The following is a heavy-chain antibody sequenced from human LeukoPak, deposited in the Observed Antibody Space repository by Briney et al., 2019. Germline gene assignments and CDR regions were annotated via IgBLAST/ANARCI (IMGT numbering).Heavy chain of an antibody. CDR2: ISPDNGDT. V-gene: IGHV1-18*04. Sequence: GASVKVSCKASGYTFTGYYMHWVRQAPGQGLEWMGWISPDNGDTNYAQKFQGRVTMTTVTSTRTAYMELRSLRSDDTAVYYCARDRGIAAADTFDPWGQGTLVIVSS. J-gene: IGHJ5*02. D-gene: IGHD6-13*01. CDR3: ARDRGIAAADTFDP. CDR1: GYTFTGYY.